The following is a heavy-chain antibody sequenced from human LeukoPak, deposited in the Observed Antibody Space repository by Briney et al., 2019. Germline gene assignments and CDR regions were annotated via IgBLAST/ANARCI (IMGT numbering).Heavy chain of an antibody. CDR3: ARGYYGGNLDY. J-gene: IGHJ4*02. CDR1: GGSISSGSYY. Sequence: SETLSLTCTVSGGSISSGSYYWGGIRQPPGKGLEWIGSISYSGSTYYNPSLKSRVTISVDTSKNQFSLKLSSVTAADTAVYYCARGYYGGNLDYWGQGTLVTVSS. D-gene: IGHD4-23*01. CDR2: ISYSGST. V-gene: IGHV4-39*01.